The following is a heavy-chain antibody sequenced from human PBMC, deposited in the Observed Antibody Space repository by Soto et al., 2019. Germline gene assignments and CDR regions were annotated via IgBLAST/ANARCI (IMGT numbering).Heavy chain of an antibody. Sequence: GASVKVSCKSSGYTFTSYGISWVRQAPGQGLEWMGWMNANSGNTGYAQKFQGRVTMTRNTSISTAYMELSSLRSEDTAVYYCARRAATDYYYMDVWGKGTTVTVSS. CDR1: GYTFTSYG. CDR3: ARRAATDYYYMDV. J-gene: IGHJ6*03. V-gene: IGHV1-8*02. CDR2: MNANSGNT. D-gene: IGHD2-15*01.